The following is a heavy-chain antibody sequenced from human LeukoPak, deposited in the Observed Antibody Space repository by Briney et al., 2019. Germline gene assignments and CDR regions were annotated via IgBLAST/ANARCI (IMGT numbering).Heavy chain of an antibody. CDR2: ISSSGTTI. V-gene: IGHV3-48*03. D-gene: IGHD3-22*01. Sequence: PGGSLRLSCAASGFTFSTYAMSWVRQAPGKGLEWVSYISSSGTTIYYADSVKGRFTISRDNAKNSLYLQMNSLRAEDTAVYYCARDSSLYDSSGYLRVWGQGTLVTVSS. CDR3: ARDSSLYDSSGYLRV. J-gene: IGHJ4*02. CDR1: GFTFSTYA.